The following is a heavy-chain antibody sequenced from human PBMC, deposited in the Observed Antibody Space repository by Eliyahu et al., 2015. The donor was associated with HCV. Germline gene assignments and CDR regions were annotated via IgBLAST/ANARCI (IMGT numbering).Heavy chain of an antibody. J-gene: IGHJ6*02. CDR3: ATRQHSGRPGGMDV. CDR1: GLTFTKYA. Sequence: EVQLLESGGGLAQPGESLRLSCAASGLTFTKYAMXWVRRAPGXRLEWVSIISDSDSGGATYYAGSVKGRFTISRDISKNTLYLQMNSLRVDDTAVYYCATRQHSGRPGGMDVWGQGTTVTVSS. CDR2: ISDSDSGGAT. D-gene: IGHD6-25*01. V-gene: IGHV3-23*01.